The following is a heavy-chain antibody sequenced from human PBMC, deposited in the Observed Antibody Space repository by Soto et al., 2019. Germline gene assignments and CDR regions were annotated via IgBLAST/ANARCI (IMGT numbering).Heavy chain of an antibody. CDR1: GFTFSSYA. CDR3: ARPLWRDDYNWGYFDL. D-gene: IGHD1-1*01. V-gene: IGHV3-30-3*01. J-gene: IGHJ2*01. Sequence: QVQQVESGGGVVQPGRSLRLSCAASGFTFSSYAMHWVRQAPGKGLEWVAVISYDGSNKYYADSVKGRFTISRDNSKNTLYLQMNSLRLEHTAVYYCARPLWRDDYNWGYFDLWGRGTLVTVSS. CDR2: ISYDGSNK.